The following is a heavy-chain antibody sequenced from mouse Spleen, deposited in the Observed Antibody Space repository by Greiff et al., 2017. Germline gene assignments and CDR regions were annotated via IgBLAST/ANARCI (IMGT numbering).Heavy chain of an antibody. CDR1: GFTFSSYA. V-gene: IGHV5-9-3*01. CDR3: ARHGDYYGNYRFAY. J-gene: IGHJ3*01. Sequence: EVQRVESGGGLVKLGGSLKLSCAASGFTFSSYAMSWVRQTPEKRLEWVATISSGGGNTYYPDSVKGRFTISRDNAKNTLYLQMSSLKSEDTAMYYCARHGDYYGNYRFAYWGQGTLVTVSA. D-gene: IGHD2-1*01. CDR2: ISSGGGNT.